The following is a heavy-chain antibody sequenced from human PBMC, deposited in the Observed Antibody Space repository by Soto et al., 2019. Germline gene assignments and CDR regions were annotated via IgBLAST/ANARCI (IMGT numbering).Heavy chain of an antibody. CDR1: GFTFSNYA. V-gene: IGHV3-23*01. CDR3: AKSERIIVSIAAFHADS. CDR2: ISGSGRET. Sequence: EVQLLESGGGLVQPGGSLRLSCAASGFTFSNYAMSWVRQAPGKGLEWVSAISGSGRETYYADSFKGRFTVSRDNSKGTLSLQMNGLRVEDAAVYYCAKSERIIVSIAAFHADSWGQGTLVTVSS. J-gene: IGHJ4*02. D-gene: IGHD2-15*01.